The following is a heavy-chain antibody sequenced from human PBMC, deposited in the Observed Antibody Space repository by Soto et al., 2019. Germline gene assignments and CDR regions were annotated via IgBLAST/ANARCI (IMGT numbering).Heavy chain of an antibody. V-gene: IGHV1-8*01. CDR2: MNPNSGNT. J-gene: IGHJ6*02. Sequence: GASVKVSCKASGYTFTSYDINWVRQATGQGLEWMGWMNPNSGNTGYAQKFQGRVTMTRNTSISTAYMELSSLRSEDTAVYYCAIRPAGGYCSSTSCYWMGNYYYGMDVWGQGTTVTVS. D-gene: IGHD2-2*01. CDR3: AIRPAGGYCSSTSCYWMGNYYYGMDV. CDR1: GYTFTSYD.